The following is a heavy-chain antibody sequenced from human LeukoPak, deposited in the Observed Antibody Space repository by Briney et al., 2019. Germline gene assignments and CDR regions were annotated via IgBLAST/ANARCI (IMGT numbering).Heavy chain of an antibody. J-gene: IGHJ4*02. CDR3: ARSGGRGGYFDY. CDR1: GGSISSYY. V-gene: IGHV4-59*06. D-gene: IGHD2-15*01. CDR2: IYYSGST. Sequence: NPSETLSLTCTVSGGSISSYYWSWIRQPPGKGLEWIGYIYYSGSTYYNPSLKSRVTISVDTSKNQFSLKLSSVTAADTAVYYCARSGGRGGYFDYWGQGTLVTVSS.